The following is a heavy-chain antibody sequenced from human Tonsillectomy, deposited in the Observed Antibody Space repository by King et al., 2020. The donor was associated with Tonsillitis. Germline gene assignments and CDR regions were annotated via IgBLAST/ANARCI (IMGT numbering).Heavy chain of an antibody. D-gene: IGHD3-16*01. Sequence: QLQESGPGLVKPSETLSLTCTVSGGSISSYYWSWIRQPPGKGLEWIGYIYYSGSTNYNPSVKSRVTISVDTSKNQFSLKLRSVTAADTAVYYCGRPXSSDDXGTFXIWGQXTLVTVSS. CDR3: GRPXSSDDXGTFXI. J-gene: IGHJ3*02. CDR1: GGSISSYY. V-gene: IGHV4-59*08. CDR2: IYYSGST.